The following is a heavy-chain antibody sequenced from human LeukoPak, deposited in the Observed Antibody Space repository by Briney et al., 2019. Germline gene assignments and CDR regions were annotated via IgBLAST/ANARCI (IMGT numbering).Heavy chain of an antibody. J-gene: IGHJ3*02. V-gene: IGHV3-23*01. CDR2: ISDTGATK. CDR1: GFSFSTYS. CDR3: ARARSSYGYGDAFDI. Sequence: GGSLRLSCAASGFSFSTYSMSWVRQAPGKGLEWVSVISDTGATKFYADSVKGRFTISRDNSKNTLYLQMSSLRAEDTAVYYCARARSSYGYGDAFDIWGQGTMVTVSS. D-gene: IGHD5-18*01.